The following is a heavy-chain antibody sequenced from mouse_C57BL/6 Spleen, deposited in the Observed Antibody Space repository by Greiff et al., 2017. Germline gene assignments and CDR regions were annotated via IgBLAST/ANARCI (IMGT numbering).Heavy chain of an antibody. V-gene: IGHV1-64*01. D-gene: IGHD2-4*01. J-gene: IGHJ1*03. CDR2: IHPNSGST. CDR1: GYTFTSYW. CDR3: ARKGSYYEYDGGYWYFDV. Sequence: QVQLQQPGAELVKPGASVKLSCKASGYTFTSYWMHWVKQRPGQGLEWIGMIHPNSGSTNYNEKFKSKATLTVDKSSSTAYMQLSSLTSEDSAVYYCARKGSYYEYDGGYWYFDVWGTGTTVTVSS.